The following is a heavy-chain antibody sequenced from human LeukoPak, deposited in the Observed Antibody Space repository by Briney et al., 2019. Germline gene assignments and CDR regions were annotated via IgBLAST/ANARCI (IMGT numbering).Heavy chain of an antibody. Sequence: KPSETLSLTCTVSGGSISSGGYYWSWIRQHLGKGLEWIGYINYSGSTYCTPSLKSRVTISVDTSKNQFSLKLSSVTAADTAVYYCARDMMAATGSDYYGMDVWGQGTTVTVSS. CDR3: ARDMMAATGSDYYGMDV. J-gene: IGHJ6*02. V-gene: IGHV4-31*03. D-gene: IGHD6-13*01. CDR1: GGSISSGGYY. CDR2: INYSGST.